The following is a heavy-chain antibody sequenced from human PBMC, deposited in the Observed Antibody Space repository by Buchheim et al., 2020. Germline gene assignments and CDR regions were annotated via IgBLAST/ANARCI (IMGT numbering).Heavy chain of an antibody. Sequence: EVQLVESGGGLVQPGGSLRLSCAASGFNFSDHYMDWVRQVPGKGLEWVGRTGNKGNYYSTQDAASVKGRFTISRDDSMNSVFLQMNRLKSEDTGVYYCTRGYYNSSGAQGMEYWGQGAL. J-gene: IGHJ4*02. CDR1: GFNFSDHY. CDR3: TRGYYNSSGAQGMEY. D-gene: IGHD3-22*01. CDR2: TGNKGNYYST. V-gene: IGHV3-72*01.